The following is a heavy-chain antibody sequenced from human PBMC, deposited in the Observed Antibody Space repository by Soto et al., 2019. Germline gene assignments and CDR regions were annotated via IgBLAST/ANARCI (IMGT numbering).Heavy chain of an antibody. J-gene: IGHJ5*02. D-gene: IGHD6-25*01. CDR3: ARNRIAASTGINWFDP. CDR1: GFPFSPYV. CDR2: ISASGSST. Sequence: GGSLRLSCASSGFPFSPYVMTWVRQAPGKGLEWISGISASGSSTYYADSLKGRFTISRDNSKNTLYLQMNNLRAEDTAIYYCARNRIAASTGINWFDPWGQGTLVTVSS. V-gene: IGHV3-23*01.